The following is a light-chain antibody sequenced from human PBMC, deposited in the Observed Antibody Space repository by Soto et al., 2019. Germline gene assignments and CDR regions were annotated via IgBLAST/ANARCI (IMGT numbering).Light chain of an antibody. J-gene: IGLJ1*01. CDR3: AAWDDGLFV. V-gene: IGLV2-14*02. Sequence: QSALTQPASVSGSPGQSITISCIGTSSDVGSYNLVSWYQQDPGKAPKLLIYEVSERPSGVSNRFSGSKSATSASLAISGLLSEDEADYYCAAWDDGLFVFGSGTKLTVL. CDR2: EVS. CDR1: SSDVGSYNL.